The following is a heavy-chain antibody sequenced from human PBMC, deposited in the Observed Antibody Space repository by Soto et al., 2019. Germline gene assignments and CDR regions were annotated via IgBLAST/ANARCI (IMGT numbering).Heavy chain of an antibody. CDR1: GRSISSGAYY. D-gene: IGHD3-10*01. V-gene: IGHV4-31*03. J-gene: IGHJ4*02. Sequence: SETLSLTCTVSGRSISSGAYYSSWIRQHPGKGLEWIGYIYYSGSTYYNPSLKSRVTISVDASKNQFSLRLSSVTAADTVVYYCSKVGITAREKAGCFDYWGQGILVTVSS. CDR2: IYYSGST. CDR3: SKVGITAREKAGCFDY.